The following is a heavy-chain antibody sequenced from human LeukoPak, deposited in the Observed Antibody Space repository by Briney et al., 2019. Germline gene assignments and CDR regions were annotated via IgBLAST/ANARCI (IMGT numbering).Heavy chain of an antibody. CDR2: ISGSDGST. V-gene: IGHV3-23*01. CDR3: AKVDYYYFYIDV. J-gene: IGHJ6*03. Sequence: GGTLRLSCVASGFTFSSYAMSWVRQAPGKGLEWVSAISGSDGSTYYADSVKGRFTISRDNSKNTLYLQMNSLRAEDTAVYYCAKVDYYYFYIDVWGKGTTVTVSS. CDR1: GFTFSSYA.